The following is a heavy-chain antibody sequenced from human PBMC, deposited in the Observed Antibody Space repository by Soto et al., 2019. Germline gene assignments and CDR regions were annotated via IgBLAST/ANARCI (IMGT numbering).Heavy chain of an antibody. D-gene: IGHD2-2*01. Sequence: QVTLKESGPVLVKPTETLTLRCTVSGLSITDSEMGVSWIRQPPGQPLEWLAHIDSSGEKSYRTFLKSRLAISKDTSKSQIVLTMTNMAPADTATYYCARRHLAVAVSTWFDPWGQGIPVTFSS. CDR2: IDSSGEK. CDR3: ARRHLAVAVSTWFDP. J-gene: IGHJ5*02. V-gene: IGHV2-26*01. CDR1: GLSITDSEMG.